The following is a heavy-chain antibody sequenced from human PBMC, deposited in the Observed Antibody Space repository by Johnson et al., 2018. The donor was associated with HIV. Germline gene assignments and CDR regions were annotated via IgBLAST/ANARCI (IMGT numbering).Heavy chain of an antibody. CDR1: GFTFSSYW. CDR3: ARAYIYGAFYI. V-gene: IGHV3-66*01. J-gene: IGHJ3*02. D-gene: IGHD2/OR15-2a*01. CDR2: IYSGGTT. Sequence: MPLVESGGGLVPPGGSLRLSCAASGFTFSSYWMSWVRQAPGKGLEWVSVIYSGGTTYYADSVKGRFTISRDNSKNTLYLQMNSLRAEDTAVYYCARAYIYGAFYIWGQGTMVTVSS.